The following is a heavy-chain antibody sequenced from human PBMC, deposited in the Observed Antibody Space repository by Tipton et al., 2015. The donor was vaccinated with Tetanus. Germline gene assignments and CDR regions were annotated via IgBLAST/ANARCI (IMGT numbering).Heavy chain of an antibody. J-gene: IGHJ6*02. CDR1: GFTFDDYA. V-gene: IGHV3-9*01. CDR2: ISWNSGSI. Sequence: SLRLSCAASGFTFDDYAMHWVRQAPGKGLEWVSGISWNSGSIGYADSVKGRFTISRDNAKNSLYLQMNSLRAEDTALYYCAKGHAPRDDYSYGMDVWGQGTTVTVSS. CDR3: AKGHAPRDDYSYGMDV.